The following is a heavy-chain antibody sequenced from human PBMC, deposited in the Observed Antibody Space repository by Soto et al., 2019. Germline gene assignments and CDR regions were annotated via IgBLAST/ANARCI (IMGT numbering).Heavy chain of an antibody. CDR3: ARDGTVHVATINIFDY. Sequence: PGGSLRLSCAASGFTFSSYAMHWVRQAPGKGLEWVAVISYDGSNKYYADSVKGRFTISRDNSKNTLYLQMNSLRAEDTAVYYCARDGTVHVATINIFDYWGQGTPVTVSS. CDR2: ISYDGSNK. V-gene: IGHV3-30-3*01. D-gene: IGHD5-12*01. J-gene: IGHJ4*02. CDR1: GFTFSSYA.